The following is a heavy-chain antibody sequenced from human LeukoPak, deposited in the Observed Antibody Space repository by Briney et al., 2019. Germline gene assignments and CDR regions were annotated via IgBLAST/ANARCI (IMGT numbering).Heavy chain of an antibody. Sequence: GASVKVSCKASGYTFTSYDINWVRQATGQGLEWMGWMNPNSGNTVYAQKFQGRVTMTRNTSISTAYMELSSLRSEDMAVYYCAREGDCSSTSCLDYWGQGTLVTVSS. J-gene: IGHJ4*02. CDR1: GYTFTSYD. V-gene: IGHV1-8*02. CDR3: AREGDCSSTSCLDY. D-gene: IGHD2-2*01. CDR2: MNPNSGNT.